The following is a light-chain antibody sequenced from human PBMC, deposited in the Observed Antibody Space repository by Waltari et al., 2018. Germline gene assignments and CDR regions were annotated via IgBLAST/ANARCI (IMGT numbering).Light chain of an antibody. CDR1: NSAVGYYNL. CDR2: EVT. J-gene: IGLJ3*02. V-gene: IGLV2-23*02. CDR3: CSYAGSTTSVM. Sequence: QSALTQPASVSGSPGQSITIPCTGINSAVGYYNLVSWYQHHPGKAPKVMIYEVTKRPSGVSNRFSGSKSGNTASLTISGLQAEDEADYYCCSYAGSTTSVMFGGGTKLTVL.